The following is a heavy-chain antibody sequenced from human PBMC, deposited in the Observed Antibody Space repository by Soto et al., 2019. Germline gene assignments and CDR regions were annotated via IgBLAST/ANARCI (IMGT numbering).Heavy chain of an antibody. V-gene: IGHV1-2*02. Sequence: QLHLVQSGAVVKKPGASVTVSCSASGYPVTAYYMHWVRQAPGRGLEWMGGINPATGAAKYTQTFQGRVTMTRAPSPGSVFMELGGLPSGDTAVFYCARGGGVGVAGSAAFDMWGQGTLVTVSS. CDR1: GYPVTAYY. J-gene: IGHJ3*02. CDR3: ARGGGVGVAGSAAFDM. D-gene: IGHD3-3*01. CDR2: INPATGAA.